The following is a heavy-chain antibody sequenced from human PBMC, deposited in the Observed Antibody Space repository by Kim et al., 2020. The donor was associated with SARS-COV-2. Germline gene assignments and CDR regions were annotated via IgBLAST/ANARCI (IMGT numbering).Heavy chain of an antibody. CDR1: GYTFTSYD. V-gene: IGHV1-8*01. CDR3: ARDQDGEYCSGGSCYSKGFDP. CDR2: MNPNRGNT. J-gene: IGHJ5*02. Sequence: ASVKVSCKASGYTFTSYDINWVRQATGQGLEWMVWMNPNRGNTGYTQKFQGRVTMTRNTTRSTAYMELSSLRSEDTAVYYCARDQDGEYCSGGSCYSKGFDPWGQGTLVTVPS. D-gene: IGHD2-15*01.